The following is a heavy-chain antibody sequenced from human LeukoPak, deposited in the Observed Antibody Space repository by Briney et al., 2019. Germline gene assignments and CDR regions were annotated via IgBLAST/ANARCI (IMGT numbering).Heavy chain of an antibody. J-gene: IGHJ5*02. V-gene: IGHV1-46*01. CDR3: ARVHCSGGSCYPYNWFDP. CDR2: INPSGGST. Sequence: ASVTVSCKASGYTFTSYYMHWVRQAPGQGLEWMGIINPSGGSTSYAQKFQGRVTMTRDTSTSTVYMELSSLRSEDTAVYYCARVHCSGGSCYPYNWFDPWGQGTLVTVSS. D-gene: IGHD2-15*01. CDR1: GYTFTSYY.